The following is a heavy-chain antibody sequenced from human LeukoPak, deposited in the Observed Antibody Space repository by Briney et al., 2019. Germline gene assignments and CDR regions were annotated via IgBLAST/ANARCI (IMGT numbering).Heavy chain of an antibody. CDR1: GGSFSGYY. Sequence: PSETLSLTCAVYGGSFSGYYWSWIRQPPGKGLEWIGEINHSGSTNYNPSLKSRVTISVDTSKNQFSLKLSSVTAADTAVYYCARSLLCSGGSCYLDYWGQGTLVTVSS. J-gene: IGHJ4*02. CDR3: ARSLLCSGGSCYLDY. D-gene: IGHD2-15*01. V-gene: IGHV4-34*01. CDR2: INHSGST.